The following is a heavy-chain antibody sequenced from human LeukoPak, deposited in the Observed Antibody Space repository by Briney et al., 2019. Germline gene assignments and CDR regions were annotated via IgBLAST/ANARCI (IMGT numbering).Heavy chain of an antibody. CDR1: GFDFTSYT. CDR3: ARGGARYLDN. V-gene: IGHV3-7*01. D-gene: IGHD3-9*01. J-gene: IGHJ4*02. CDR2: MKEDGSDI. Sequence: SGGSLRLSCVACGFDFTSYTMSWVRQAPGKGLEWVAKMKEDGSDIYYVDSVKGRFTICRDNAKNSLCLQMSSLRAEDTAVYYCARGGARYLDNWGQGTLVTVSS.